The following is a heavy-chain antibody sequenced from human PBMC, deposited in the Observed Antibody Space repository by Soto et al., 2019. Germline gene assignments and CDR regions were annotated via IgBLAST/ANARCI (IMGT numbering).Heavy chain of an antibody. Sequence: QVQLQESGPGLVKPSETLSLSCTVSGDSVSSYYWSWIRQLPGRGLEWIGYIYISGNTNYNPSLKCRVTISRDTSKNQFALNLKSVTAADTAVYYCARGVLRYYYYGMDVWGPGTTVTVSS. CDR2: IYISGNT. J-gene: IGHJ6*02. CDR1: GDSVSSYY. V-gene: IGHV4-59*02. CDR3: ARGVLRYYYYGMDV.